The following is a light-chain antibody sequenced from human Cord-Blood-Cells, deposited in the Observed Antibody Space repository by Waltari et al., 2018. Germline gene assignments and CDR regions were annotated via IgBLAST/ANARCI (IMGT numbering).Light chain of an antibody. CDR1: SGHGSYA. CDR3: QTWGTGIHVV. V-gene: IGLV4-69*01. J-gene: IGLJ2*01. Sequence: QLVLTQSPSASASLGASVKLTCTLSSGHGSYAIAWHQQQPEKGPRYLMKLNSDGSHSKGDGTPDRFSGSSSGAERYLTISSLQSEDEADYYCQTWGTGIHVVFGGGTKLTVL. CDR2: LNSDGSH.